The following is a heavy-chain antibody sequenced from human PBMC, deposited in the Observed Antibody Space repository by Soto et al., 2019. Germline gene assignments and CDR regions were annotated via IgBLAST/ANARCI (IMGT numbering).Heavy chain of an antibody. CDR1: GGTFSSYS. CDR2: IIPIFGTA. V-gene: IGHV1-69*01. CDR3: ARDGGRHSGGIDS. J-gene: IGHJ4*02. Sequence: QVQLVQSGAEVKKPGSSVKGSCKASGGTFSSYSINWVRQAPGQGLEWMGEIIPIFGTANYAQKFQGRVTITADESTSTAYMELSSLRSEDTAVYYCARDGGRHSGGIDSWGQGTLVTVSS. D-gene: IGHD1-26*01.